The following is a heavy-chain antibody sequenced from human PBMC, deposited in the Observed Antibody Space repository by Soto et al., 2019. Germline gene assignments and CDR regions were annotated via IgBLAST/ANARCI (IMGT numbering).Heavy chain of an antibody. CDR3: ARAPVGLDTISYFDY. J-gene: IGHJ4*02. V-gene: IGHV4-30-4*01. CDR2: IYNGGST. Sequence: SETLSLTCTVSGDSVSSVGFHWTWLRPPPGKGLDGIGYIYNGGSTYYRPSLESRMHISLDTTRNHYSLRLTSVTAAETAVYCCARAPVGLDTISYFDYWGQGKLVTVSS. CDR1: GDSVSSVGFH. D-gene: IGHD3-3*01.